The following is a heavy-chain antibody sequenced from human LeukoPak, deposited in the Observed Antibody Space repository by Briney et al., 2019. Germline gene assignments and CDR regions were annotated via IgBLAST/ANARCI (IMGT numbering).Heavy chain of an antibody. CDR1: GGSFSGYY. Sequence: PSETLSLTCAVYGGSFSGYYWSWIRQPPGKGLEWIGEINHSGSTNYNPSLKSRVTISVDTSKNQFSLKLSSVTAADTAVYYCARGPRIQLWLPPIDYWGQGTLVTVS. D-gene: IGHD5-18*01. V-gene: IGHV4-34*01. J-gene: IGHJ4*02. CDR3: ARGPRIQLWLPPIDY. CDR2: INHSGST.